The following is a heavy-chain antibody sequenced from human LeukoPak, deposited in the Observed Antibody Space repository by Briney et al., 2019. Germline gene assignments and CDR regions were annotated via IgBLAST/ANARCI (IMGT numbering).Heavy chain of an antibody. J-gene: IGHJ6*03. CDR2: INPSGGST. D-gene: IGHD6-13*01. Sequence: ASVKVSCKASGYTFTSYYMHWVRQAPGQGLEWMGIINPSGGSTSYAQKFQGRVTMTRDMSTSTVYMELSSLRSEDTAVYYCARVIRGLAAAKDYYMDVWGKGTTVTVSS. CDR1: GYTFTSYY. CDR3: ARVIRGLAAAKDYYMDV. V-gene: IGHV1-46*01.